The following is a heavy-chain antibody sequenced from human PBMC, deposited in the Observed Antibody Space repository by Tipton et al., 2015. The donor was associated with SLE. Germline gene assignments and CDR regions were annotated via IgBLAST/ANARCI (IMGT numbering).Heavy chain of an antibody. D-gene: IGHD3-10*01. J-gene: IGHJ5*02. CDR3: ARHLLTYSGSNWFDP. CDR2: VYYSGST. CDR1: GGSIRNRSYY. V-gene: IGHV4-39*01. Sequence: TLSLTCTVSGGSIRNRSYYWGWIRQPPGKGLEWIGSVYYSGSTYYNPSLKSRVTISVDTSKNQFSLKLRSVTAADTAVYYCARHLLTYSGSNWFDPWGQGTLVTVSS.